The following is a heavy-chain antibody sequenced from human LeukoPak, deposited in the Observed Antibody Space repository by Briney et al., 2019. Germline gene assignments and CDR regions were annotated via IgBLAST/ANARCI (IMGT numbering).Heavy chain of an antibody. Sequence: ASETLSLTCAVYGGSFSGYYWSWIRQPPGKGLEWIGEINHSGSTNYNPSLKSRVTISVDTSENQFSLKLSSVTAADTAVYYCARVFVGSPLPTPLRPVHFDYWGQGTLVTVSS. CDR2: INHSGST. V-gene: IGHV4-34*01. CDR3: ARVFVGSPLPTPLRPVHFDY. J-gene: IGHJ4*02. D-gene: IGHD2-21*01. CDR1: GGSFSGYY.